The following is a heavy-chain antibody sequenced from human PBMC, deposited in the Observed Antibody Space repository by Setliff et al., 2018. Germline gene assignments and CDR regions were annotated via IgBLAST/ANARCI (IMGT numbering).Heavy chain of an antibody. V-gene: IGHV1-69*05. CDR1: GGTFSSNG. CDR3: ARDTHQWDLLYFDS. J-gene: IGHJ4*02. D-gene: IGHD1-26*01. CDR2: INPIFGTT. Sequence: SVKVSCKASGGTFSSNGITWVRQAPGQGLEWMGGINPIFGTTTYAQKFQGRVTITTGESTSTAYMDLSSLTSDDTAMYYCARDTHQWDLLYFDSWGQGTLVTVSS.